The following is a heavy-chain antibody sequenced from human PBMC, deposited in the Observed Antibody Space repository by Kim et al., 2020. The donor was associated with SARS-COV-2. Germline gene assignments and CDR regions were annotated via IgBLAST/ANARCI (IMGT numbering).Heavy chain of an antibody. CDR3: AAIVGATSPFDY. CDR1: GFTFSSYG. D-gene: IGHD1-26*01. Sequence: GGSLRLSCAASGFTFSSYGMHWVRQAPGKGLEWVAVIWYDGSNKYYADSVKGRFTISRDNPKNTLYLQMNSLRAEDTAVYYCAAIVGATSPFDYWGQGTLVTVSS. V-gene: IGHV3-33*01. J-gene: IGHJ4*02. CDR2: IWYDGSNK.